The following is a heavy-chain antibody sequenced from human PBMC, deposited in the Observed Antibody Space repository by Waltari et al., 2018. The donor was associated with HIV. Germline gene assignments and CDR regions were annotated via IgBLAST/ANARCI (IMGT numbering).Heavy chain of an antibody. D-gene: IGHD3-3*01. CDR3: ARDRARDYDFWSGYPLGAFDI. CDR2: IYTSGST. Sequence: QVQLQESGPGLVKPSQTLSLTCTVSGGSISSGSYYWSWIRQPAGKGLEWIGHIYTSGSTTYNPSLKSRVTISVDRSKNQFSLKLSSVTAADTAVYYCARDRARDYDFWSGYPLGAFDIWGQGTMVTVSS. J-gene: IGHJ3*02. CDR1: GGSISSGSYY. V-gene: IGHV4-61*02.